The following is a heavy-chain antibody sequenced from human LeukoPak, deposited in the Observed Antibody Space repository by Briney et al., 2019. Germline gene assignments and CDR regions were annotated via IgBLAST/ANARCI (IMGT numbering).Heavy chain of an antibody. D-gene: IGHD3-10*01. V-gene: IGHV3-9*01. CDR1: GFTFDDYA. J-gene: IGHJ4*02. Sequence: GGSLRLSCAASGFTFDDYAMHWVRQAPGKGLEWVSGISWNSGYIGYEDSVKGRFTISRDNAKNSLYLQMNSLRAEDTALYYCARRRVTVVRGVDITSYYFDYWGQGTLVTVSS. CDR3: ARRRVTVVRGVDITSYYFDY. CDR2: ISWNSGYI.